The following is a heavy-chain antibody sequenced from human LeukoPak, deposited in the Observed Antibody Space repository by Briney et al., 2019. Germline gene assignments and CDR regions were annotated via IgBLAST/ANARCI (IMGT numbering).Heavy chain of an antibody. J-gene: IGHJ4*02. V-gene: IGHV3-7*01. Sequence: PGGSLRLSCAVSGFTFSRYWMSWVRQAPGKGLEWVANIKQDGSEKYYVDSVKGRFTISRDNAKNSLYLQMNSLRAEDTAVYYCAREEWGSADCWGQGTLVTVSS. D-gene: IGHD3-16*01. CDR2: IKQDGSEK. CDR1: GFTFSRYW. CDR3: AREEWGSADC.